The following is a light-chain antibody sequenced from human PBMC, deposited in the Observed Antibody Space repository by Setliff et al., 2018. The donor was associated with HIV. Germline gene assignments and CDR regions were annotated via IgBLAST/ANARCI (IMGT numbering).Light chain of an antibody. V-gene: IGKV3D-20*01. Sequence: TQSPSTLSASVGDRVIITCRASQSISSWLAWYQQKPGLAPRLLIYDASRRATGIPDRFSGSGSGTDFTLTISRLEPEDFAVYYCQQYAGSPTTFGQGTKVDIK. CDR3: QQYAGSPTT. J-gene: IGKJ1*01. CDR1: QSISSW. CDR2: DAS.